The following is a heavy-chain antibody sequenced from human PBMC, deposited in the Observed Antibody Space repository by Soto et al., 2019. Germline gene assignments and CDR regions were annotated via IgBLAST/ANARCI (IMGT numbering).Heavy chain of an antibody. CDR2: IYYSGST. CDR3: AGTSSLQWYYMDV. V-gene: IGHV4-59*01. J-gene: IGHJ6*03. CDR1: GGSISSYY. Sequence: LSLTCTVSGGSISSYYWSWIRQPPGKGLEWIGYIYYSGSTNYNPSLKSRVTISVDTSKNQFSLKLSSVTAADTAVYYCAGTSSLQWYYMDVWDKGTTVTVSS. D-gene: IGHD1-7*01.